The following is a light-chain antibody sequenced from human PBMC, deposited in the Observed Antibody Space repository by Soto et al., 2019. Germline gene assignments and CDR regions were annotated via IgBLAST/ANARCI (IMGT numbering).Light chain of an antibody. J-gene: IGKJ5*01. CDR3: QQYNNWTST. CDR2: SAS. Sequence: GLTHCAATLSVSPGERATLSCRASQSVXSNLVWSQQKPGQAPRFLXYSASTRANGSPASLSGSGSGTEFTLTISSLQSEDFVVYYCQQYNNWTSTFGQGTRLEIK. CDR1: QSVXSN. V-gene: IGKV3-15*01.